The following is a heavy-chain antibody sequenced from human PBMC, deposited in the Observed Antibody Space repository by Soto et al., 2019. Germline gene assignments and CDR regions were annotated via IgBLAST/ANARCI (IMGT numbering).Heavy chain of an antibody. V-gene: IGHV1-2*04. CDR2: INPNSGGT. CDR1: GYTFTDYY. Sequence: GASVKVSCKASGYTFTDYYMHWVRQAPGQGLEWMGWINPNSGGTKYAQKFQAWVTMTADTSISTAYLELSRLRSDHTAVYYCAREIRSGYYKYWYFELWGRGTLVTVSS. D-gene: IGHD3-3*01. CDR3: AREIRSGYYKYWYFEL. J-gene: IGHJ2*01.